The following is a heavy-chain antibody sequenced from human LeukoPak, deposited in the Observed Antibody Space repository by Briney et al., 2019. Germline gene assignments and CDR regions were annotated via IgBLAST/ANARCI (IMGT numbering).Heavy chain of an antibody. CDR1: GFTFSSYA. D-gene: IGHD1-26*01. Sequence: GGPLRLSCAASGFTFSSYAMSWVRQAPGKGLEWVSAISGSSGGTFYADSVKGRFTMSRDNSKNTLYLQMNSLRTEDTGVYYCAKFGLVRAFDIWGQGTMVTVSS. CDR2: ISGSSGGT. CDR3: AKFGLVRAFDI. V-gene: IGHV3-23*01. J-gene: IGHJ3*02.